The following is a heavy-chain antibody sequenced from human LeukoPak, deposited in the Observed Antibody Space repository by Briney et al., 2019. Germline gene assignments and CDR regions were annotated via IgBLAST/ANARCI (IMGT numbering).Heavy chain of an antibody. J-gene: IGHJ6*03. CDR1: GYTFTSYA. CDR3: ARDVRAPYCSGGSCYGYYYYYMDV. D-gene: IGHD2-15*01. Sequence: ASVKVSSKASGYTFTSYAMNWVRQAPGQGLEWMGWINTNTGNPTYAQGFTGRFVFSLDTSVSTAYLQISSLKAEDTAVYYCARDVRAPYCSGGSCYGYYYYYMDVWGKGTTVTVSS. V-gene: IGHV7-4-1*02. CDR2: INTNTGNP.